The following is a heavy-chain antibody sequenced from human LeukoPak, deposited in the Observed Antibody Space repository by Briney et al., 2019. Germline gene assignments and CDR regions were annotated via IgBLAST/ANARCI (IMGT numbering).Heavy chain of an antibody. CDR1: GFTFSSYG. CDR2: ISYDGSNK. J-gene: IGHJ4*02. CDR3: AKGVYSNCDLSFDY. D-gene: IGHD4-11*01. Sequence: PGGSLRLSCAASGFTFSSYGMHWVRQAPGKGLEWVAVISYDGSNKYYADSVKGRFTISRDNSKNTLYLQMNSLRAEDTAVYYCAKGVYSNCDLSFDYWGQGTLVTVSS. V-gene: IGHV3-30*18.